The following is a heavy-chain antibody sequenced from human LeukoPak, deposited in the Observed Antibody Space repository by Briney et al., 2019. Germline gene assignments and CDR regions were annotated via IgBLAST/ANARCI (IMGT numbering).Heavy chain of an antibody. CDR3: ARSNPNRNALDL. V-gene: IGHV3-7*01. Sequence: GGSLRLSCAASGFTFSDAWMSWVRQAPGRGLEWVANIKKDGSEESYLDSVKGRFTVSRDNAKNSLFLQMNSLRGEDTAVYYCARSNPNRNALDLWGQGTMVTISS. J-gene: IGHJ3*01. CDR2: IKKDGSEE. D-gene: IGHD1-14*01. CDR1: GFTFSDAW.